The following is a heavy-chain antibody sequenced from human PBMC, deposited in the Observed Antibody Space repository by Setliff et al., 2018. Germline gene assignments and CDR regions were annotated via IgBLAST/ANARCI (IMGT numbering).Heavy chain of an antibody. D-gene: IGHD3-3*01. CDR3: ARENMAKNFWGEHSDY. CDR2: INPSDGST. J-gene: IGHJ4*02. V-gene: IGHV1-46*01. CDR1: GYAFTTYY. Sequence: AASVKVSCKASGYAFTTYYMHWVRQAPGQGLEWIGVINPSDGSTTYAQKFQGRVTMTREPSTNTVYMQLSSLRSEDTAVYYCARENMAKNFWGEHSDYWGQGTLVTVSS.